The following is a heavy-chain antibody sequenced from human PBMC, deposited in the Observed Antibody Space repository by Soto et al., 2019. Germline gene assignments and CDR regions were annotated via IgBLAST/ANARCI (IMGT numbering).Heavy chain of an antibody. CDR3: TTEGCGSCYEYSIDY. V-gene: IGHV3-15*01. D-gene: IGHD2-15*01. CDR2: IKSKTDGGTT. J-gene: IGHJ4*02. Sequence: GGSLRLSCAASGFTFSNAWMSWVRQAPGKGLEWVGRIKSKTDGGTTDYAAPVKGRFTISRDDSKNTLYLQMNSLKTEDTAVYYCTTEGCGSCYEYSIDYWGQGTLVTVSS. CDR1: GFTFSNAW.